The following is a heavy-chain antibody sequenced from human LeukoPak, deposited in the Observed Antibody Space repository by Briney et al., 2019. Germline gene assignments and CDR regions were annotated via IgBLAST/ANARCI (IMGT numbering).Heavy chain of an antibody. CDR3: ASAEYSSMWYGREYFHH. D-gene: IGHD6-13*01. CDR1: GITFSTYV. V-gene: IGHV3-30-3*01. Sequence: TGGSLRLSCAVSGITFSTYVMHWVRQAPGKGLEWVAVISYDGNNKYYADSVKGRFTISRDNSKNTLYLQMDSLTTEDTAVYYCASAEYSSMWYGREYFHHWGQGTLATVSS. J-gene: IGHJ1*01. CDR2: ISYDGNNK.